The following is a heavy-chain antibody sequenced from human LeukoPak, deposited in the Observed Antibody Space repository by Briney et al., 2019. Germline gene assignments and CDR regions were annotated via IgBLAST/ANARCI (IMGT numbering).Heavy chain of an antibody. CDR2: IYYNGGT. CDR1: GGSISSYY. CDR3: AGHWETSSWYVDY. D-gene: IGHD6-13*01. V-gene: IGHV4-59*08. Sequence: PSETLSLTCSVSGGSISSYYWSWIRQPPGKGLEWIGYIYYNGGTNYNPSLKSRVTISVDTSKNHLSLTLSSVTAADTAVYYCAGHWETSSWYVDYWGQGTLVTVSS. J-gene: IGHJ4*02.